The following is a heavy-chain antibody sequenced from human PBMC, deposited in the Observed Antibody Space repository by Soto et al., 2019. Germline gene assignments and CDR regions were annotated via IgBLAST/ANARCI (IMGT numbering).Heavy chain of an antibody. CDR3: ARDQGYYDILTGYQPHYGMDV. CDR1: GFTFSDYY. Sequence: GGSLRLSCAASGFTFSDYYMSWIRQAPGKGLEWVSYISSSSSYTNYADSVKGRFTISRDNAKNSLYLQMNSLRAEDTAVYYCARDQGYYDILTGYQPHYGMDVWGQGTTVTVSS. D-gene: IGHD3-9*01. V-gene: IGHV3-11*06. CDR2: ISSSSSYT. J-gene: IGHJ6*02.